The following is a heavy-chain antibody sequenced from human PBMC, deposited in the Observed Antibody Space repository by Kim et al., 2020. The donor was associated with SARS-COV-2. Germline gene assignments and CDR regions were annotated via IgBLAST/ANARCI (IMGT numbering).Heavy chain of an antibody. V-gene: IGHV3-30*18. D-gene: IGHD2-15*01. CDR1: GFTFSSYG. CDR2: ISYDGSNK. CDR3: AKDRVGYQTRFRPVDY. J-gene: IGHJ4*02. Sequence: GGSLRLSCAASGFTFSSYGMHWVRQAPGKGLEWVAVISYDGSNKYYADSVKGRFTISRDNSKNTLYLQMNSLRAEDTAVYYCAKDRVGYQTRFRPVDYWGQGTLVTVSS.